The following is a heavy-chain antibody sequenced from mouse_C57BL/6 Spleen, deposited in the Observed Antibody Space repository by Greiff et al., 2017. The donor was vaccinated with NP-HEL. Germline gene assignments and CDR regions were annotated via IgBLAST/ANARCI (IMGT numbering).Heavy chain of an antibody. V-gene: IGHV3-6*01. J-gene: IGHJ4*01. CDR3: ANDYDGYAMDY. D-gene: IGHD2-4*01. CDR1: GYSITSGYY. CDR2: ISYDGSN. Sequence: VQLQQSGPGLVKPSQSLSLTCSVTGYSITSGYYWNWIRQFPGNKLEWMGYISYDGSNNYNPSLKNRISITRDTSKNQFFLKLNSVTTEDTATYYCANDYDGYAMDYWGQGTSVTVSS.